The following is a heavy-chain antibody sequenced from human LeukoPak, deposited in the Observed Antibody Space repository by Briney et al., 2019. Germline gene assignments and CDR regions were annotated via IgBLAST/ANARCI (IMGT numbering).Heavy chain of an antibody. CDR2: ISYHGSNT. CDR3: ARSPERLGQGHLDS. V-gene: IGHV3-30*04. D-gene: IGHD3/OR15-3a*01. J-gene: IGHJ4*02. Sequence: GRSLRLSCAASGFPFSSYSMHWVRQAPGKGLEWLTLISYHGSNTDYTDSVRGRFIVSRDNSKNTLFLQMNSLRPEDTAIHFCARSPERLGQGHLDSWGQGTLVTVTS. CDR1: GFPFSSYS.